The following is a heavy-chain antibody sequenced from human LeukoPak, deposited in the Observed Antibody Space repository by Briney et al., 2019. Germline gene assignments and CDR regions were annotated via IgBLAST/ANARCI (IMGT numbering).Heavy chain of an antibody. V-gene: IGHV1-46*01. J-gene: IGHJ4*02. Sequence: GASVKVSCKASGYSVTSYYMHWVRQAPGQGFEWMGIINPSGGSTTYAQKFQGRVTMTRDTSTSTVYMELSSLRSEDTAVYYCARVYCSGGSCYDDYWGQGTLVTVSS. CDR1: GYSVTSYY. D-gene: IGHD2-15*01. CDR2: INPSGGST. CDR3: ARVYCSGGSCYDDY.